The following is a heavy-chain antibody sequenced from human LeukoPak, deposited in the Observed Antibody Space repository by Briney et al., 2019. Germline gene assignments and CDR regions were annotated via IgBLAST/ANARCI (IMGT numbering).Heavy chain of an antibody. CDR1: WLTFSRYR. CDR3: ARVAPDYYDPGDS. D-gene: IGHD3-22*01. Sequence: GGTLRLSCAASWLTFSRYRMNWVRQAPGEGLDWVSEVRTSRLYIHYADTGKGRFTISRDNARNLLYLQMNRLRAEDTAVYYCARVAPDYYDPGDSWGQGTLVTVSS. V-gene: IGHV3-21*01. CDR2: VRTSRLYI. J-gene: IGHJ4*02.